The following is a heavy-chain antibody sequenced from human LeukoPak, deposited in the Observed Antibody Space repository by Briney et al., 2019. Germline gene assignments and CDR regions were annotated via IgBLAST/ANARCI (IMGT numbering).Heavy chain of an antibody. V-gene: IGHV3-48*02. CDR2: ISSSTNRI. Sequence: GGSLRLSCGASGFTFNSYSMNRVRQAPGKGLEWVSYISSSTNRIYYADSVKGRFTISRDSARRSLFLQMNSLRDEDTAVYYCARDIHWAFDYWGQGTLVTVSS. D-gene: IGHD7-27*01. CDR3: ARDIHWAFDY. J-gene: IGHJ4*02. CDR1: GFTFNSYS.